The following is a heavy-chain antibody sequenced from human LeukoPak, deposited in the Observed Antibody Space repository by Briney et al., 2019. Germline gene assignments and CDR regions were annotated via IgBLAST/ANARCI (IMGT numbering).Heavy chain of an antibody. Sequence: SETLSLTCTVSGGSISSYYWSWIRQPAGKGLEWIGRISASGSTNYNPSLTSRVTMSVDTSKNQFSLKLSSVTAADTAVYYCAREGRGSHSGYWGQGTLVTVSS. CDR2: ISASGST. J-gene: IGHJ4*02. CDR1: GGSISSYY. CDR3: AREGRGSHSGY. D-gene: IGHD1-26*01. V-gene: IGHV4-4*07.